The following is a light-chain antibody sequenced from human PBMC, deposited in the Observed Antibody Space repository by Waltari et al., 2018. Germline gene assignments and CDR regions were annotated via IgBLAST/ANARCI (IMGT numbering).Light chain of an antibody. CDR2: GKN. Sequence: SSELTQDPAVSVALGQTVRIICQGASLRTYYASGYQLKPGQAPLLVTSGKNNRPSGIPDRFSGSTSGNTASLTITGAQAEDEADYHCNSRDSSGNVVFGGGTKLTVL. CDR3: NSRDSSGNVV. J-gene: IGLJ2*01. V-gene: IGLV3-19*01. CDR1: SLRTYY.